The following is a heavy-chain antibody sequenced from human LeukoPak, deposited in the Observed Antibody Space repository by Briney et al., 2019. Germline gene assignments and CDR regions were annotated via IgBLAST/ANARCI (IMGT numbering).Heavy chain of an antibody. CDR1: GFTFSSYA. V-gene: IGHV3-30-3*01. D-gene: IGHD6-19*01. CDR3: ARAEWGSGWYRGAFDY. CDR2: ISYDGSNK. J-gene: IGHJ4*02. Sequence: GGSLRFSCAASGFTFSSYAMHWVRQAPGKGLEWVAVISYDGSNKYYADSVKGRFTISRDNSKNTLYLQMNSLRAEDTAVYYCARAEWGSGWYRGAFDYWGQGTLVTVSS.